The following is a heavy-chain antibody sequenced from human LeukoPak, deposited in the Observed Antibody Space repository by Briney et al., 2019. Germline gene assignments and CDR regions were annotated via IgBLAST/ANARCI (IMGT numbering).Heavy chain of an antibody. CDR2: IYYSGST. J-gene: IGHJ3*02. CDR3: ARQHSENDYYDSSGYLLAFDI. V-gene: IGHV4-39*01. Sequence: SETLSLTCTVSGGSISSSSYYWGWIRQPPGKGLEWIGSIYYSGSTYYNPSLKSRVTISVDTSKNQFSLKLSSVTAADTAVYYCARQHSENDYYDSSGYLLAFDIWGQGTMVTVSS. CDR1: GGSISSSSYY. D-gene: IGHD3-22*01.